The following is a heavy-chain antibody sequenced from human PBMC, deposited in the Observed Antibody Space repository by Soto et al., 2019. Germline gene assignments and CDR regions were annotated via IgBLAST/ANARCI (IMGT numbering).Heavy chain of an antibody. Sequence: EVQLVESGGGLVQPGGSLRLSCAASGFTFSDHYMDWVRQAPGKGLGWGGRSKNKADSYTTEYAAYVKGRFTISRDGSKNSLFLQMNSLKTEDTAVYYCTVWGSGNDFGAAWGQGILVTVSS. CDR2: SKNKADSYTT. V-gene: IGHV3-72*01. D-gene: IGHD3-10*01. J-gene: IGHJ4*02. CDR3: TVWGSGNDFGAA. CDR1: GFTFSDHY.